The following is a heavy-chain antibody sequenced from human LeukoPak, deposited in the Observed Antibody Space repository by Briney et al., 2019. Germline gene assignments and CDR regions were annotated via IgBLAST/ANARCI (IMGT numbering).Heavy chain of an antibody. J-gene: IGHJ4*02. Sequence: GGSLRLSCAASGFTFSSYSVNWVRQAPGKGPEWVSSISSSSSYIYYADSVKGRFTISRDNAKNSLYLQMNSLRAEDTAVYYCASRYCSSTSCSDYWGQGTLVTVSS. CDR2: ISSSSSYI. CDR1: GFTFSSYS. D-gene: IGHD2-2*01. V-gene: IGHV3-21*01. CDR3: ASRYCSSTSCSDY.